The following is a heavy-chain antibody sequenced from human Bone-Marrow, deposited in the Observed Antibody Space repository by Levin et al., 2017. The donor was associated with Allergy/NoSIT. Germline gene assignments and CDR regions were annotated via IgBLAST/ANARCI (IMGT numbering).Heavy chain of an antibody. D-gene: IGHD6-13*01. CDR1: GGSISSSSYY. CDR3: ARHGAAAGGSFDY. V-gene: IGHV4-39*01. J-gene: IGHJ4*02. CDR2: IYYSGST. Sequence: PSETLSLTCTVSGGSISSSSYYWGWIRQPPGKGLEWIGSIYYSGSTYYNPSLKSRFTISVDTSKNQFSLKLSPVTAAETAVYYCARHGAAAGGSFDYWGQGTLVTVSS.